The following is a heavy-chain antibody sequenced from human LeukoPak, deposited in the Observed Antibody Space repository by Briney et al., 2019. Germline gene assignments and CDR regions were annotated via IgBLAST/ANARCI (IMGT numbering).Heavy chain of an antibody. CDR2: ISSSGSTI. CDR1: GFTFSDYY. V-gene: IGHV3-11*04. J-gene: IGHJ4*02. Sequence: PGGSLRLSCAASGFTFSDYYMSWLRQAPGKGLEWVSCISSSGSTIYYADSVKGRFTISRDSAKNSLYLQMNSLRAEDTAVYYCARDSGYYDSSGYSNFDYWGQGTLVTVSS. CDR3: ARDSGYYDSSGYSNFDY. D-gene: IGHD3-22*01.